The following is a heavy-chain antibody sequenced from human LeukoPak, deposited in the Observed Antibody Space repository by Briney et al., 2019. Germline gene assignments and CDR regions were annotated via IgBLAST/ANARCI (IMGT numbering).Heavy chain of an antibody. CDR3: AKDQGVYYMDV. Sequence: GGSLRLSCAASGFTFSSYAMSWVRQAPGKGLEWVSGISGSGGSTNYADSVKGRFTISRGNSKNTLYLQMNSLRVEDTAVYYCAKDQGVYYMDVWGKGTTVTVSS. D-gene: IGHD3-10*01. CDR2: ISGSGGST. J-gene: IGHJ6*03. V-gene: IGHV3-23*01. CDR1: GFTFSSYA.